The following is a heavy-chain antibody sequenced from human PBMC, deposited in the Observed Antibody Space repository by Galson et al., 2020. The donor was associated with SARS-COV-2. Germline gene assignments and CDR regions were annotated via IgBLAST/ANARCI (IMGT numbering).Heavy chain of an antibody. D-gene: IGHD6-19*01. V-gene: IGHV3-11*01. CDR3: ARLVAVAGYNWFDP. J-gene: IGHJ5*02. Sequence: RGSLRLSCAASGFTFSDYYMSWIRQAPGKGLEWVSYISSSGSTIYYADSVKGRFTISRDNAKNSLYLQMNSLRAEDTAVYYCARLVAVAGYNWFDPWGQGTLVTVSS. CDR2: ISSSGSTI. CDR1: GFTFSDYY.